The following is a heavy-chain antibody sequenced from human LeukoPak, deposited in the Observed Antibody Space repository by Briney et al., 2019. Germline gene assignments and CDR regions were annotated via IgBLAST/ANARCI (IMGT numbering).Heavy chain of an antibody. CDR3: ALLAVASDFDY. J-gene: IGHJ4*02. CDR1: GFTFSGYW. Sequence: GGSLRLSCAASGFTFSGYWMSWVRQAPGRGLEWVANIKQDGSEKYYVDSVKGRFTISRDNAKNSLYLQMNSLRVEDTAVYYCALLAVASDFDYWGQGALVTVSS. D-gene: IGHD6-19*01. CDR2: IKQDGSEK. V-gene: IGHV3-7*01.